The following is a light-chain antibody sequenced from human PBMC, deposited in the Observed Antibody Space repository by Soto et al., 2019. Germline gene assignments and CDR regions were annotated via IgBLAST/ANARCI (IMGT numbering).Light chain of an antibody. CDR1: QSISSW. CDR3: QQYNSYLIT. J-gene: IGKJ5*01. CDR2: KAS. V-gene: IGKV1-5*03. Sequence: DIQMTQSPSTLSASVGDRVTITCRASQSISSWVAWYQQKPGKAPKLLIYKASSLESGVPSRFSGSGSGTEFTLTISSLQPDDFAAYYCQQYNSYLITFGQGTRLEIK.